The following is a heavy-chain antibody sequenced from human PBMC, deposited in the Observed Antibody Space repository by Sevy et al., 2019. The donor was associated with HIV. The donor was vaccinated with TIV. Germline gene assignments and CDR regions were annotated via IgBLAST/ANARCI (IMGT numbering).Heavy chain of an antibody. D-gene: IGHD4-4*01. Sequence: ASVKVSCKASGHTSSDYYIRWVRQAPGQGLEWMGWINSKSGATSYPQKFQGRVTMTSDTSISTAYMELSRLRSDDTAVYYCATQYSYDYWGQGTLVTVSS. CDR3: ATQYSYDY. CDR1: GHTSSDYY. CDR2: INSKSGAT. J-gene: IGHJ4*02. V-gene: IGHV1-2*02.